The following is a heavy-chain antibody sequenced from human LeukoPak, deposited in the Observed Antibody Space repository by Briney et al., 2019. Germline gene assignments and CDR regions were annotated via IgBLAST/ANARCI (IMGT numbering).Heavy chain of an antibody. J-gene: IGHJ4*02. D-gene: IGHD1-26*01. V-gene: IGHV3-74*03. CDR2: IKNEGSST. CDR1: GFTFSRYW. CDR3: ASALGGQGGH. Sequence: SGGSLRLSCAASGFTFSRYWMHWVRQAPWKGLVWVSLIKNEGSSTTYADSVKGRFTISRDNAKNTLFLQMKSLRADDTAIYYCASALGGQGGHWGQGTLVIVSS.